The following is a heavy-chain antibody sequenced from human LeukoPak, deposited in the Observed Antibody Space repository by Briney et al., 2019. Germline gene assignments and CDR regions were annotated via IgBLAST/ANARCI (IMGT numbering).Heavy chain of an antibody. Sequence: PGGSLRLSCAASGFTFNIHAMSWVRQAPGKGLEWVSGISGSGDSTYYANSVKGRFTISRDNSKKTLYLQMNSLRAEDTAVYYCAKDIVVVVGGTTGFDYWGQGTLVTVSS. D-gene: IGHD2-15*01. CDR1: GFTFNIHA. CDR3: AKDIVVVVGGTTGFDY. CDR2: ISGSGDST. V-gene: IGHV3-23*01. J-gene: IGHJ4*02.